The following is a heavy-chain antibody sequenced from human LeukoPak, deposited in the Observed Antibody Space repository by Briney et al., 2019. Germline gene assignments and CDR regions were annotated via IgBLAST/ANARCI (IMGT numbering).Heavy chain of an antibody. CDR2: IKPSAGST. V-gene: IGHV1-46*03. J-gene: IGHJ4*02. D-gene: IGHD3-10*01. CDR3: CRNVASGLDY. CDR1: GYTFTSYY. Sequence: GASVKVSCKASGYTFTSYYIHWVRQAPGQGLEWMGVIKPSAGSTIYAQKFQGRVTVTGDTSTSTVYMELSSLRTDDTAVYYCCRNVASGLDYWGQGTLVTVSS.